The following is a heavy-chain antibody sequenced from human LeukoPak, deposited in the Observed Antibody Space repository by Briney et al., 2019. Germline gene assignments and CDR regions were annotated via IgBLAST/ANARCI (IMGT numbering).Heavy chain of an antibody. J-gene: IGHJ4*02. CDR3: ATYRQVLLPFES. D-gene: IGHD2-8*02. V-gene: IGHV3-23*01. CDR2: IFPSGGEI. CDR1: GFTFSTFA. Sequence: GGSLRLSCAASGFTFSTFAMIWVRQPPGKGLEWVSSIFPSGGEIHYADSVRGRFTISRDNSKSTLSLQTNSLRAEDTAIYYCATYRQVLLPFESWGQGTLVTVSS.